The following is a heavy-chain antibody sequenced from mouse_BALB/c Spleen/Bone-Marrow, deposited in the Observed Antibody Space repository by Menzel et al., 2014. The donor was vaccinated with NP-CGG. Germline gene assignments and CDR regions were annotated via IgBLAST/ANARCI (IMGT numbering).Heavy chain of an antibody. D-gene: IGHD2-3*01. J-gene: IGHJ4*01. V-gene: IGHV7-3*02. Sequence: EVKLMESGGGLVQPGGSLRLSCATSGFTFTDYYMSWVRQPPGEALEWLGFIRNKANGYTTEYSASVKGRFTISRDNSQSILYLQMNTLRAEDSATYYCARWLLRAMDYWGQGTSVTVSS. CDR3: ARWLLRAMDY. CDR1: GFTFTDYY. CDR2: IRNKANGYTT.